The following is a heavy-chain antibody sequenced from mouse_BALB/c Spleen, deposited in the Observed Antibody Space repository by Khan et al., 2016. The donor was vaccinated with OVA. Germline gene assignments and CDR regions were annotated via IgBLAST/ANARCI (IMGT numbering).Heavy chain of an antibody. CDR1: GYTFTDYA. CDR2: ISTYYDDA. V-gene: IGHV1S137*01. J-gene: IGHJ4*01. CDR3: ARNYYGTRNAMDY. Sequence: VQLQESGAELVRPGVSVKISCKGSGYTFTDYAMHWVKQSHAKSLEWIGVISTYYDDASYNQKFKGKATMTVDKSSSTAYLELARLTSEDSASYYCARNYYGTRNAMDYWGQGTSVTVSS. D-gene: IGHD1-1*01.